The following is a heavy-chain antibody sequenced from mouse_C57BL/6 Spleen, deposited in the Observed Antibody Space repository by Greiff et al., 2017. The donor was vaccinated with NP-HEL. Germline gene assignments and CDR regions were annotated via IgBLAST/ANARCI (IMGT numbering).Heavy chain of an antibody. V-gene: IGHV2-9-1*01. CDR3: ARYDGDYAMDD. Sequence: VQGLESGPGLVAPSQSLSITCTVSGFSFTSYAISWVRQPPGKGLEWLGVIWTGGGTNYNYALKSSLSISTDNSKSQVFLKMNSLQTDDTARYYCARYDGDYAMDDWGQGTSVTVSS. CDR1: GFSFTSYA. J-gene: IGHJ4*01. CDR2: IWTGGGT. D-gene: IGHD2-3*01.